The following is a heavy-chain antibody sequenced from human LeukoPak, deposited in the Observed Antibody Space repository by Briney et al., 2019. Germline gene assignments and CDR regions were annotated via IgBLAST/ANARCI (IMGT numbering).Heavy chain of an antibody. Sequence: GGSLRLSCTASGFSFSGHWMHWARQLPGKGLVWVSRISPTGSTTSYADSVKGRLTVSRDNAKNTLYLQVDNLRAEDTAVYYCARGPNSNWSGLDFWGQGTLLTVSS. CDR1: GFSFSGHW. CDR3: ARGPNSNWSGLDF. CDR2: ISPTGSTT. D-gene: IGHD6-6*01. V-gene: IGHV3-74*01. J-gene: IGHJ4*02.